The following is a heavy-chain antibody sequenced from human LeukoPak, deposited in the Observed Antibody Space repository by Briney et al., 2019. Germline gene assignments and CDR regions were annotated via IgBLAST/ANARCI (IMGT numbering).Heavy chain of an antibody. D-gene: IGHD3-16*01. V-gene: IGHV4-59*01. CDR1: GDSISGSY. J-gene: IGHJ6*02. Sequence: SETLSLTCTVSGDSISGSYWTWVRQPPGQGLEWIGQIHYSGRADYNPSLKRRITISVDTSKNQMSLTLSSVTAADTAIYYCVKFGVDYDMGVWGQGTTVTVSS. CDR2: IHYSGRA. CDR3: VKFGVDYDMGV.